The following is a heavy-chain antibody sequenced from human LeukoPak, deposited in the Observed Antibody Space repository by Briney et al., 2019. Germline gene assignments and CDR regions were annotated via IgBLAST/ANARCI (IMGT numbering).Heavy chain of an antibody. D-gene: IGHD6-13*01. CDR2: ITGGADDT. Sequence: GGSLRLSCTASGFTFSNYGMNWVRQAPGKGLEWVSSITGGADDTNHADSVKGRFTTSRDNSKNTLYLQMNSLRAEDTALYYCARSGSYSTIWRFDFWGLGTLVTVSS. CDR3: ARSGSYSTIWRFDF. J-gene: IGHJ4*02. V-gene: IGHV3-23*01. CDR1: GFTFSNYG.